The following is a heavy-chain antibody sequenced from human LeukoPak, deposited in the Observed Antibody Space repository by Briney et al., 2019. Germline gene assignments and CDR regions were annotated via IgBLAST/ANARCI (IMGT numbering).Heavy chain of an antibody. CDR1: GGSFSGYY. CDR2: INHSGST. CDR3: ARSVLKVRGARREHFDY. V-gene: IGHV4-34*01. Sequence: SETLSLTCAVYGGSFSGYYWSWIRQPPGKGLEWIGEINHSGSTNYNPSLKSRVTISVDTSKNQFSLKLSSVTAADTAVYYCARSVLKVRGARREHFDYWGQGTLVTVSS. D-gene: IGHD3-10*01. J-gene: IGHJ4*02.